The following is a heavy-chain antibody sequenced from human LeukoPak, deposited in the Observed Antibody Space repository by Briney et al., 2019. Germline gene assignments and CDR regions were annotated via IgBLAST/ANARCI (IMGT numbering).Heavy chain of an antibody. J-gene: IGHJ4*02. Sequence: PSETLSPTCTVSGGSISSYYWSWIRQPPGKGLEWIGYIYHSGSTNYNPSLKSRVTISVDTSKNQFSLKLSSVTAADTAVYYCARHPAAAAPGYWGQGTLVTVSS. CDR2: IYHSGST. CDR3: ARHPAAAAPGY. CDR1: GGSISSYY. V-gene: IGHV4-59*08. D-gene: IGHD6-13*01.